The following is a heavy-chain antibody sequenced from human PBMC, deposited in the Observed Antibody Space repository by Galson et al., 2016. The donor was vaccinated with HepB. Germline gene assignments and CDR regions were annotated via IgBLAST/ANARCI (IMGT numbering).Heavy chain of an antibody. V-gene: IGHV4-39*01. D-gene: IGHD3/OR15-3a*01. CDR3: ARQGGTGMISYYYGMDV. J-gene: IGHJ6*02. Sequence: SETLSLTCTVSGGSISSTFYYWGWIRQPPGKGLQWIGSINNSGRPYYNPSLKSRVTISVDTSKNRFPLKLTSVTAADSAVFYCARQGGTGMISYYYGMDVWGQGTTVSVSS. CDR1: GGSISSTFYY. CDR2: INNSGRP.